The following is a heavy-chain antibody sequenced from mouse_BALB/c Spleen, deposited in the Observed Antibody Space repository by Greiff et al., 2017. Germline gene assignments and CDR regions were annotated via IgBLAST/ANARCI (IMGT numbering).Heavy chain of an antibody. D-gene: IGHD5-1-1*01. CDR3: ARDRGKIDGFAY. J-gene: IGHJ3*01. V-gene: IGHV3-6*02. CDR1: GYSITSGYY. CDR2: ISYDGSN. Sequence: EVKLQESGPGLVKPSQSLSLTCSVTGYSITSGYYWNWIRQFPGNKLEWMGYISYDGSNNYNPSLKNRISITRDTSKNQFFLKVNSVTTEDTATYYCARDRGKIDGFAYWGQGTLVTVSA.